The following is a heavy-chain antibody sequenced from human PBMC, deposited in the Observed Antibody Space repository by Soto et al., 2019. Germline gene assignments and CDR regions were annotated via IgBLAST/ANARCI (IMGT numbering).Heavy chain of an antibody. J-gene: IGHJ4*02. CDR1: GGSFSGYY. V-gene: IGHV4-34*01. D-gene: IGHD3-3*01. Sequence: SETLSLTCAVYGGSFSGYYWSWIRQPPGKGLEWIGEINHSGSTNYNPSLKSRATISVDTSKNQFSLKLSSVTAADTAVYYCAAYYDFWSGFGLYQTRGAFDYCGQGTLVTVSS. CDR3: AAYYDFWSGFGLYQTRGAFDY. CDR2: INHSGST.